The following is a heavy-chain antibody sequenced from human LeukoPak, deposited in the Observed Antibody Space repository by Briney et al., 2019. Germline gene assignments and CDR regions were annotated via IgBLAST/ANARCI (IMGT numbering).Heavy chain of an antibody. J-gene: IGHJ3*02. CDR3: ARGGDQFLEWLFADAFDI. D-gene: IGHD3-3*01. CDR1: GGSFSGYY. CDR2: INHSGST. V-gene: IGHV4-34*01. Sequence: SETLSLTCAVYGGSFSGYYWSWIRQPPGKGLEWIGEINHSGSTNYNPSLKSRVTISVDTSKNQFSLKLSSVTAADTAVYYCARGGDQFLEWLFADAFDIWGLGTMVTVSS.